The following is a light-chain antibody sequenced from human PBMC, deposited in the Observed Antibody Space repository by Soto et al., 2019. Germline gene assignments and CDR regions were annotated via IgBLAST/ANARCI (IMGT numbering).Light chain of an antibody. Sequence: QSVLTQPRSVSGSPGQSVTISCTGTRNDVGGYDFVSWYQHHPGKAPRLLLYDVSERPSGVPDRFSCSKSGDTASLTISGLQAEDEADYYSCSYTGIYTLYVLGSGTKLTVL. CDR3: CSYTGIYTLYV. J-gene: IGLJ1*01. CDR1: RNDVGGYDF. CDR2: DVS. V-gene: IGLV2-11*01.